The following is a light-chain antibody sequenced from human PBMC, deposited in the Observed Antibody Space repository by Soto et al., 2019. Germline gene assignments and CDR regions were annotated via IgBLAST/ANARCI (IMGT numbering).Light chain of an antibody. CDR3: QQYGNSLT. CDR1: QSVRSNY. Sequence: EIVFTQSPGTLSFFPGERATLSCRASQSVRSNYVAWYQQKPGQAPRLLIYGASNRATGIPDRFSGGGSGTDFTLTISRLEPEDFAVYYCQQYGNSLTLGGGTKVDIK. V-gene: IGKV3-20*01. CDR2: GAS. J-gene: IGKJ4*01.